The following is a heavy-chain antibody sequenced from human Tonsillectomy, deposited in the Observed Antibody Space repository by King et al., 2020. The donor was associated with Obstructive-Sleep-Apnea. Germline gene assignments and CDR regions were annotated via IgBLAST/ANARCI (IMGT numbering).Heavy chain of an antibody. CDR2: IYYSGYT. CDR1: GGSISSYY. D-gene: IGHD2-21*02. J-gene: IGHJ6*02. V-gene: IGHV4-59*01. CDR3: ARTGDCGGDCLGMDV. Sequence: VQLQESGPGLVKPSETLSLTCTVSGGSISSYYWSWIRQPPGKGLEWIGYIYYSGYTNYNPSLKIRVTIAVDPSKNHFSLKLTSVTAADTAVYYCARTGDCGGDCLGMDVWGQGTTVTVSS.